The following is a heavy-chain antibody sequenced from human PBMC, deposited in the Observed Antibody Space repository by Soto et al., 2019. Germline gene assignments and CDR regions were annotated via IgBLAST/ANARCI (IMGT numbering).Heavy chain of an antibody. CDR1: GGSVSSGSYY. CDR2: IYYSGST. CDR3: ASYSSGWYDVSY. J-gene: IGHJ4*02. V-gene: IGHV4-61*01. Sequence: QVQLQESGPGLVKPSETLSLTCTVSGGSVSSGSYYWRWIRQPPGKGLEWIGYIYYSGSTNYKPSLKRRVTISGDTSNTQSSLKLNPVPAADTAVYYCASYSSGWYDVSYWGQGTLVTVSS. D-gene: IGHD6-19*01.